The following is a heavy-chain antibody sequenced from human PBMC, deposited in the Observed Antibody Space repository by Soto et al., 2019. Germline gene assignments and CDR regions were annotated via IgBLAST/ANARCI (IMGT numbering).Heavy chain of an antibody. CDR3: ASFNGYFDL. Sequence: QVQLQESGPGLVKPSETLSLTCTVSGGSISSYYWSWIRQPPGKGLEWIGYIYYTGSTNYNPSLKSPVTISAATSKNQFSLQLSSVTAAATAVYSCASFNGYFDLWGRGTLVTVSS. J-gene: IGHJ2*01. CDR2: IYYTGST. CDR1: GGSISSYY. V-gene: IGHV4-59*01.